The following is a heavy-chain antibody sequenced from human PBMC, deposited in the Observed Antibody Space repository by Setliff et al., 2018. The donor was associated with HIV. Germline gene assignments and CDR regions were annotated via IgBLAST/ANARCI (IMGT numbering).Heavy chain of an antibody. V-gene: IGHV5-51*01. CDR1: EYTFTTYW. CDR3: ARRDGRSMNAFQI. D-gene: IGHD6-13*01. CDR2: IYPDDSNI. Sequence: GESLKISCKALEYTFTTYWIAWVRQMPGEGLEWMGIIYPDDSNIRYNPSFQGQVTISADKSITTAYLEIHNLKASDTATYYCARRDGRSMNAFQIWGPGTKVTVSS. J-gene: IGHJ3*01.